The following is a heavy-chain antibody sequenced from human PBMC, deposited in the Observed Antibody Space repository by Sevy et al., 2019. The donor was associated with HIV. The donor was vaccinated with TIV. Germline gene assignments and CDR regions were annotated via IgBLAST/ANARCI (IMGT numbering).Heavy chain of an antibody. J-gene: IGHJ3*01. D-gene: IGHD3-3*02. V-gene: IGHV3-48*01. CDR1: GFTFSSYS. CDR2: ISSSSSTI. CDR3: ARENTFLESLLYPTDAFDL. Sequence: GGSLRLSCAASGFTFSSYSMNWVRQAPGKGLEWISYISSSSSTIYYAASVKGRFTISRDNAKNSLYLQLKGLRAEDTAVYYCARENTFLESLLYPTDAFDLWGQGTMVTVSS.